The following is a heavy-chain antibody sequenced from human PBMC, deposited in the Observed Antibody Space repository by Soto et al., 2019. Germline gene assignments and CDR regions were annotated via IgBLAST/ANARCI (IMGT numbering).Heavy chain of an antibody. V-gene: IGHV4-39*01. CDR3: ARLGGYCSTTGCYGYYAMDV. Sequence: PSETLSLTCNVSGGSISNSNYYWGWIRQPPGKGLEWIGGIYFSGNTYYNPSLKSRVTMSVDTSKNQFSLKLSSVTAADTAVYYCARLGGYCSTTGCYGYYAMDVWGQGTTVTVSS. CDR2: IYFSGNT. J-gene: IGHJ6*02. D-gene: IGHD2-2*01. CDR1: GGSISNSNYY.